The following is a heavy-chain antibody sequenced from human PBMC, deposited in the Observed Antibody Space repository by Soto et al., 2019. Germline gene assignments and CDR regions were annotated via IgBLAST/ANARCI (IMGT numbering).Heavy chain of an antibody. J-gene: IGHJ4*02. V-gene: IGHV3-21*01. Sequence: PGGSLRLSCAASGFTFSSYSMNWVRQAPGKGLEWVSSISSSSSYIYYADSVKGRLTISRDNAKNSLYLQMNSLRAEDTAVYYCASHPTDSYYYDRSGYHSYYWGLGTLVTVSS. D-gene: IGHD3-22*01. CDR2: ISSSSSYI. CDR1: GFTFSSYS. CDR3: ASHPTDSYYYDRSGYHSYY.